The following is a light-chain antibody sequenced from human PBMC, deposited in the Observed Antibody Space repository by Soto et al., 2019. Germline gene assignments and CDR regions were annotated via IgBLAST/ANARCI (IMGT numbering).Light chain of an antibody. Sequence: EIVLTQSPGTLSLSPGERATLSCRASQNNSSNNLAWYQQKPGQAPRLLIYGASSRATGTPDRFSGSGSGTDFTLTITRLVPEDFAVFYFQQYGSSSSFGQGTTLEI. CDR1: QNNSSNN. CDR3: QQYGSSSS. V-gene: IGKV3-20*01. J-gene: IGKJ2*01. CDR2: GAS.